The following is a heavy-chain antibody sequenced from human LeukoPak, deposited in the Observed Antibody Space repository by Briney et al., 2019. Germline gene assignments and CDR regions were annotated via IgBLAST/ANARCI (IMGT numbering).Heavy chain of an antibody. V-gene: IGHV4-34*01. J-gene: IGHJ4*02. CDR1: GGSFSGYY. CDR2: INHSGST. D-gene: IGHD2-15*01. CDR3: ARSRRFWVVAATLDY. Sequence: SETLSLTCAVYGGSFSGYYWSWIRQPPGKGLEWIGEINHSGSTNYNPSLKSRVTISVDTSKNQFSLKLSSVTAADTAVYYCARSRRFWVVAATLDYWGQGTLVTVSS.